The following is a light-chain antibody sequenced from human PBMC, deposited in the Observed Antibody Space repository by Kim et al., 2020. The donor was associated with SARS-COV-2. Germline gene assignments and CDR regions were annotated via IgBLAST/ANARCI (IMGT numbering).Light chain of an antibody. Sequence: DIQMTQSPSSVSASVGDRVTITCRASQGISIWLAWYQQKPGKAPKLLIYAASSLQSGVPSRFSGSGSGTDLTLTISSLQPEDFATYYCQQANSFPWTFGQGTKVDIK. J-gene: IGKJ1*01. V-gene: IGKV1-12*01. CDR2: AAS. CDR3: QQANSFPWT. CDR1: QGISIW.